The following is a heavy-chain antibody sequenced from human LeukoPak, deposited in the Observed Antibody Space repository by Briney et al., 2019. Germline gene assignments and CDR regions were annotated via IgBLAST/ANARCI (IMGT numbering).Heavy chain of an antibody. Sequence: SETLSLTCTVSGGSISSSSYYWGWIRQPPGKGLEWIGSIYYSGSTYYNPSLKSRVTISVDTSKNQFSLKLSSVTAADTAVYYCAKDQRGMVRGPTPAMDVWGQGTTVTVSS. CDR2: IYYSGST. V-gene: IGHV4-39*07. CDR1: GGSISSSSYY. D-gene: IGHD3-10*01. CDR3: AKDQRGMVRGPTPAMDV. J-gene: IGHJ6*02.